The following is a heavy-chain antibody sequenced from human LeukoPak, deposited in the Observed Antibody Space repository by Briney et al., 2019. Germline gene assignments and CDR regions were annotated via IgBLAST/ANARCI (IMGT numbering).Heavy chain of an antibody. Sequence: GGSLRLSCAASGFTFDDYTMHWVRQAPGKGLEWVSVISWDAGSTVYADSVKGRFTISRDNSKNSLYLQMNSLRTDDTALYYCAKDLSTSGWILEYWGQGTLVTVSS. J-gene: IGHJ4*02. D-gene: IGHD2-2*03. CDR1: GFTFDDYT. V-gene: IGHV3-43*01. CDR2: ISWDAGST. CDR3: AKDLSTSGWILEY.